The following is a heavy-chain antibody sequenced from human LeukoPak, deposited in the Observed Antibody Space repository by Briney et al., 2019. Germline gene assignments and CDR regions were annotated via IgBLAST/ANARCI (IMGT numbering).Heavy chain of an antibody. J-gene: IGHJ3*02. V-gene: IGHV4-59*08. D-gene: IGHD3-22*01. CDR3: ARGPYSYDSSGAFDI. CDR2: IYYSGST. Sequence: SETLSLTCTVSGGSISTYYWSWIRQSPGKGLEWIGYIYYSGSTNYNPSLKSRVTISVDTSKNQFSLKLSSVTAADTAVYFCARGPYSYDSSGAFDIWGQGTMVTVSS. CDR1: GGSISTYY.